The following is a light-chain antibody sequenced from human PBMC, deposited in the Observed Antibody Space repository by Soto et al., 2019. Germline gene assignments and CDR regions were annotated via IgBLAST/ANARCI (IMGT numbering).Light chain of an antibody. V-gene: IGKV3-20*01. CDR3: QQYGSSPWP. CDR1: QSVSSSF. Sequence: EIVLTQSPGTLSLSPGERATLSCRASQSVSSSFLAWYQQKPGQAPRLLIYGASSRATGIPDRFSGSGSATDFTLTISRLEPEDFAVYYCQQYGSSPWPFGQGTKVEIK. CDR2: GAS. J-gene: IGKJ1*01.